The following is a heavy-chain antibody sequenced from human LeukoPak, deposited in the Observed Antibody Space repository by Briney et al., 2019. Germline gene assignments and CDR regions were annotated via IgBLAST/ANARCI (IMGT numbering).Heavy chain of an antibody. V-gene: IGHV3-23*01. J-gene: IGHJ4*02. CDR3: VRSLDY. Sequence: GGSLRLSCAASGFPFSTYAMNWVRQAPGKGLEWVSVITGSGGFTQYADSVKGRFTISRDNSKNTVYLQMNSLRVEDTALYYCVRSLDYWGQGTLVAVSS. CDR2: ITGSGGFT. CDR1: GFPFSTYA.